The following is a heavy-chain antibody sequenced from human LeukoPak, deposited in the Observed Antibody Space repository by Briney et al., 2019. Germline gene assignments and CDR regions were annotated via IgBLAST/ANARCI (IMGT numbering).Heavy chain of an antibody. J-gene: IGHJ6*02. Sequence: GGSLRLSCAASGFIFSSYAMSWVRQAPGKGLEWVSAISGGGDSTYYADSVKGRFTISRDNSKNTLYLQMNSLRAEDTAVYYCATPDGFHYYYSGMDVWGQGTTVTVSS. CDR2: ISGGGDST. D-gene: IGHD1-14*01. CDR1: GFIFSSYA. CDR3: ATPDGFHYYYSGMDV. V-gene: IGHV3-23*01.